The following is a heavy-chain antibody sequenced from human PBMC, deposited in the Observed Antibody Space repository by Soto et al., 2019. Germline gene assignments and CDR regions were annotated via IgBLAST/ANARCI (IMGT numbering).Heavy chain of an antibody. Sequence: PSETLSLTCSVSGGSISSGGYYWSWIRQHPGQGLEWIGYIYYSGSTYYNPSLKSRVTISVDTSKNQFSLKLNSVTAADTAVYYCTRAYRTTSCYDGSAYYHFKYFDPWGQGTLVTVSS. J-gene: IGHJ5*02. CDR1: GGSISSGGYY. V-gene: IGHV4-31*03. CDR3: TRAYRTTSCYDGSAYYHFKYFDP. CDR2: IYYSGST. D-gene: IGHD3-22*01.